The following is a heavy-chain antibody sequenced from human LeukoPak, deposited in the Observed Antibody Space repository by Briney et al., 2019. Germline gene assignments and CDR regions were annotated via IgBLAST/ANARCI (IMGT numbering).Heavy chain of an antibody. CDR1: GFTFSSYS. J-gene: IGHJ4*02. CDR2: ISSSSSYI. CDR3: ARDTGSSWSLFDY. Sequence: GGSPRLSCAASGFTFSSYSMNWVRQAPGKGLEWVSSISSSSSYIYYADSVKGRFTISRDNAKNSLYLQMNSLRAEDTAVYYCARDTGSSWSLFDYWGQGTLVTVSS. V-gene: IGHV3-21*01. D-gene: IGHD6-13*01.